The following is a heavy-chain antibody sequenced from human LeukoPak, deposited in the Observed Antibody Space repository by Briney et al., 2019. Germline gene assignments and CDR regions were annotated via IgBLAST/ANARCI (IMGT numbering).Heavy chain of an antibody. J-gene: IGHJ4*02. Sequence: QPGGSLRLSCAVSGFNFSHYHMSWVRQAPGKGLEWVSVIYSNNTTYYADAVKGRFTISRGNSNSTLYLQMNNLRVDDTAVYYCARASWGYDFDSWGLGTLVAVSS. CDR3: ARASWGYDFDS. D-gene: IGHD7-27*01. V-gene: IGHV3-53*01. CDR2: IYSNNTT. CDR1: GFNFSHYH.